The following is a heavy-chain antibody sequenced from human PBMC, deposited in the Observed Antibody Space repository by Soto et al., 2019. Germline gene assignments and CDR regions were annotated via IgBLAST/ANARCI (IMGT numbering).Heavy chain of an antibody. CDR3: ARERGVLLWFGEPWFDP. Sequence: PSETLSLTCAVYGGSFSGYYWSWIRQPPGKGLEWIGEINHSGSTNYNPSLKSRVTISVDTSKNQFSLKLSSVTAADTAVYYCARERGVLLWFGEPWFDPWGQGTLVTV. V-gene: IGHV4-34*01. J-gene: IGHJ5*02. D-gene: IGHD3-10*01. CDR1: GGSFSGYY. CDR2: INHSGST.